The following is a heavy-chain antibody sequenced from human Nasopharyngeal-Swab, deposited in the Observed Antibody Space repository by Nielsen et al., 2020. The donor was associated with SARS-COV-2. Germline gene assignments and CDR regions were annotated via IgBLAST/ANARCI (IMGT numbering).Heavy chain of an antibody. D-gene: IGHD3-3*01. CDR1: GGTFSSYA. Sequence: SVKVSCKASGGTFSSYAISWVRQAPGQGLEWMGRIIPILGIANYAQKFQGRVTITADKSTSTAYMELSSLRSEDTAVYYCAGGPGEWLSQYYYYYGLDFWGQGTTVTVSS. V-gene: IGHV1-69*04. J-gene: IGHJ6*02. CDR2: IIPILGIA. CDR3: AGGPGEWLSQYYYYYGLDF.